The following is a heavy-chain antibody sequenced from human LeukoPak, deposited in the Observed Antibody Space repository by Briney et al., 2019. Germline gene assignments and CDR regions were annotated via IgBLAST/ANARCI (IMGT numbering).Heavy chain of an antibody. CDR3: ARDEGRGALEI. V-gene: IGHV4-59*01. J-gene: IGHJ3*02. Sequence: SETLSLTCTVSGGSISSFYWSWIRQPPGKGLEWIGYIHYSGSTNYNTSLKSRVTISVDTPKNQFSLKLSSATAADTAVYYCARDEGRGALEIWGQGTMVTVSS. CDR2: IHYSGST. CDR1: GGSISSFY.